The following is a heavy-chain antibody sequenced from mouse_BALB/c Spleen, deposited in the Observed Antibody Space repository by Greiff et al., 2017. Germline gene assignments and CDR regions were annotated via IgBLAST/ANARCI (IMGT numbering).Heavy chain of an antibody. CDR1: GYTFTSYW. CDR3: TRGGDGSSNY. V-gene: IGHV1-69*02. J-gene: IGHJ2*01. CDR2: IYPSDSYT. Sequence: QVQLQQPGAELVRPGASVKLSCKASGYTFTSYWMNWVKQRPGQGLEWIGNIYPSDSYTNYNQKFKDKATLTVDKSSSTAYMQLSSPTSEDSAVYYCTRGGDGSSNYWGQGTTLTVSS. D-gene: IGHD1-1*01.